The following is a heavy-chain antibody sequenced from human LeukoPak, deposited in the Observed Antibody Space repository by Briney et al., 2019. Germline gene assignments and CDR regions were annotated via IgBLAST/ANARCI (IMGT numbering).Heavy chain of an antibody. CDR3: ARLDSSGSYAMDV. J-gene: IGHJ6*02. V-gene: IGHV4-39*01. CDR2: IFYTGNT. CDR1: GGSIISSTYY. D-gene: IGHD3-22*01. Sequence: SETLSLTCAVSGGSIISSTYYWVWLREPPGKGLEWIASIFYTGNTDNNPSLKSPFTIAVDTSNNQFSLRLSSVTAADTAVYYCARLDSSGSYAMDVWGQGTTVTVSS.